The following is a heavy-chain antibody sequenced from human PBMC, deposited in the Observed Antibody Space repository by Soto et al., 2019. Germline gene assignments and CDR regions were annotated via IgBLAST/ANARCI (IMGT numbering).Heavy chain of an antibody. J-gene: IGHJ4*02. D-gene: IGHD3-22*01. CDR3: AEYTWEDTGYSSGYSFDY. CDR1: GDTFSSYA. V-gene: IGHV1-69*05. Sequence: SVKVSCKASGDTFSSYAISWVRQAPGQGLEWMGWIIPIFGTANYAQKFQGRVTITTDESTSTAYMELSSLRSEDTAVYYCAEYTWEDTGYSSGYSFDYWGQGTLVTVSS. CDR2: IIPIFGTA.